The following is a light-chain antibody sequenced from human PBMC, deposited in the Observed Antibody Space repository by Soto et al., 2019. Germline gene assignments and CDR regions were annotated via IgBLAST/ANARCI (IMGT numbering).Light chain of an antibody. CDR2: YIS. J-gene: IGKJ5*01. CDR3: QQHNQWPIT. CDR1: QSARNF. V-gene: IGKV3D-15*01. Sequence: EIVITQSPATLSVSPGETASLSCRASQSARNFLAWYQQKPGQAPRLLIYYISTRATGIPARFSGSGSGTEFTLTIHTLQSEDSAVYYCQQHNQWPITFGQGTRLEIK.